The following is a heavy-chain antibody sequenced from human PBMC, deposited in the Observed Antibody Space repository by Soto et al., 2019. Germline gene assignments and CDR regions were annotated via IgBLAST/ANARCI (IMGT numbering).Heavy chain of an antibody. Sequence: ASVKVSCKASGGTFSSYAISWVRQAPGQGLEWMGGIIPIFGTANYAQKFQGRVTITADESTSTAYMELSSLRSEDTAVYYCASVGLNCSGGSCYPRGYYYSYGMEVWGQGTMVTVSS. D-gene: IGHD2-15*01. CDR3: ASVGLNCSGGSCYPRGYYYSYGMEV. CDR2: IIPIFGTA. CDR1: GGTFSSYA. V-gene: IGHV1-69*13. J-gene: IGHJ6*02.